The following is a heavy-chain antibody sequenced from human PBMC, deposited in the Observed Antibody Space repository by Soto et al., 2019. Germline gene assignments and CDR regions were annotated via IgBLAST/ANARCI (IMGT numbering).Heavy chain of an antibody. D-gene: IGHD3-9*01. CDR1: GYTFTSYG. J-gene: IGHJ6*02. CDR3: ARGRYDILTGYHYYYGMDV. V-gene: IGHV1-18*04. CDR2: INTYNGNT. Sequence: ASVKVSCKASGYTFTSYGISWVRQAPGQGLEWMGWINTYNGNTNYAQTLQDRATMTTDTSTSTAYIELRSLTSDDTAVYYCARGRYDILTGYHYYYGMDVWGQGTTVTVSS.